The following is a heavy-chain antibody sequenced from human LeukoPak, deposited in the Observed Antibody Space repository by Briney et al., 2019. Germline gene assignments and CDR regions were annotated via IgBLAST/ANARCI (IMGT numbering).Heavy chain of an antibody. Sequence: GGSLRLSCAASGFTVSSNYMSWVRQAPGKGLEWVSVIYSGGSTYYADSVKGRFTISRDNSKNTVYLQMNSLGAEDTAVYYCARDQSLRHSGGLDVWGQGTTVTVSS. CDR2: IYSGGST. CDR1: GFTVSSNY. J-gene: IGHJ6*02. V-gene: IGHV3-53*01. CDR3: ARDQSLRHSGGLDV.